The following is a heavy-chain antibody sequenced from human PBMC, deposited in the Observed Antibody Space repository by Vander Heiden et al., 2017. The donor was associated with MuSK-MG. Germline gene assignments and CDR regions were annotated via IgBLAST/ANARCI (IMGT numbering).Heavy chain of an antibody. J-gene: IGHJ6*02. CDR1: GVTFSSYS. V-gene: IGHV3-48*02. CDR2: ISSSSSTI. CDR3: ARVDCSGGSCYLAIYYYGMDV. Sequence: EVQLVESGGGLVQPGGSLRLSCAASGVTFSSYSMTWVRQAPGTGLEWVSYISSSSSTIYDANSVKGRFTISRDNAKNSLYLKMNSLRDEDTAVYYCARVDCSGGSCYLAIYYYGMDVWGQGTTVTVSS. D-gene: IGHD2-15*01.